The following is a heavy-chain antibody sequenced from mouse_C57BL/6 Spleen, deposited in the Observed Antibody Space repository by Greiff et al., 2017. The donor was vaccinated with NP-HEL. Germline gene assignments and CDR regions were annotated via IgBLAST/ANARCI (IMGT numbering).Heavy chain of an antibody. CDR1: GYTFTDYE. CDR2: IDPETGGT. CDR3: TRGGYGILFDY. Sequence: VQLQQSGAELVRPGASVTLSCKASGYTFTDYEMHWVKQTPVHGLEWIGAIDPETGGTAYNQKFKGKAILTADKSSSTAYMELRSLTSEDSAVYYCTRGGYGILFDYWGQGTTLTVFS. J-gene: IGHJ2*01. V-gene: IGHV1-15*01. D-gene: IGHD1-1*01.